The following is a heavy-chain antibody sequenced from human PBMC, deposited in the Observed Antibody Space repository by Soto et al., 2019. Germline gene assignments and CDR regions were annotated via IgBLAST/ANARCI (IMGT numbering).Heavy chain of an antibody. J-gene: IGHJ5*02. CDR2: INHSGST. V-gene: IGHV4-34*01. CDR1: GGSFSFYY. Sequence: SETLSLTCAVYGGSFSFYYWSLIRHPPGKGLEWIGEINHSGSTNYNPSLKSRVTIPVDTSKNQFSLKLSSVTAADTAVYYCAXGGHCSSTSCYRNWFDPWGQGTLVTVSS. D-gene: IGHD2-2*01. CDR3: AXGGHCSSTSCYRNWFDP.